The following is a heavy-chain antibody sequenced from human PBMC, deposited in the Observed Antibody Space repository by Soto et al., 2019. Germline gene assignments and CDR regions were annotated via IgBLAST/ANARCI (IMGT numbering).Heavy chain of an antibody. Sequence: EVQLVESGGGLVQPGGSLRLSCAASGFTFSSYEMNWVRQAPGKGLEWVSYISSSGSTIYYADSVKGRFTISRDNAKNSLSLQMNSLRAEDTAVYYCARRPPRDYYIDYWGQGTLVTVSS. CDR1: GFTFSSYE. J-gene: IGHJ4*02. CDR2: ISSSGSTI. D-gene: IGHD3-3*01. CDR3: ARRPPRDYYIDY. V-gene: IGHV3-48*03.